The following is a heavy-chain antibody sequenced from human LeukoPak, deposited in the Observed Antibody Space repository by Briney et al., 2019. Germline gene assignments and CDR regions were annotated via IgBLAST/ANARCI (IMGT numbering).Heavy chain of an antibody. CDR3: ARGGITIFGVDQMDAFDI. Sequence: QAGGSLRLSCAASGFTFSSYWMSWVRQAPGKGLEWVAVISYDGSNKYYADSVKGRFTISRDNSKNTLYLQMNSLRAEDTAVYYCARGGITIFGVDQMDAFDIWGQGTMVTVSS. D-gene: IGHD3-3*01. CDR2: ISYDGSNK. V-gene: IGHV3-30-3*01. J-gene: IGHJ3*02. CDR1: GFTFSSYW.